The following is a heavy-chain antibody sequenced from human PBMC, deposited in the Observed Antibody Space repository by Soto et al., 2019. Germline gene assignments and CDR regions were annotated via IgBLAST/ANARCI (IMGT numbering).Heavy chain of an antibody. V-gene: IGHV3-64*04. CDR2: ISSNGGST. CDR1: GFTFSSYA. CDR3: ARDLYSSSWYRNGFDY. J-gene: IGHJ4*02. Sequence: ETLSLSCAASGFTFSSYAMHWVRQAPGKGLENVSAISSNGGSTSYAQKFQGRVTMTRDTSTSTVYMELSSLRSEDTAVYYCARDLYSSSWYRNGFDYWGQGTLVTVSS. D-gene: IGHD6-13*01.